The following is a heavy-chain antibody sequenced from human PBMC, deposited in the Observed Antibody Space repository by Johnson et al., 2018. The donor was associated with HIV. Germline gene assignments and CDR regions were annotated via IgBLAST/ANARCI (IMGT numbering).Heavy chain of an antibody. D-gene: IGHD2-15*01. V-gene: IGHV3-66*01. J-gene: IGHJ3*02. CDR2: IYSGGNT. Sequence: EVQLVESGGGVVQPGRSLRLSCAASGITVSSSYMSWVRQAPGKGLEWVSVIYSGGNTYYADSVKGRFTISGDNSRNTLYLQMNSLRAEDTALYYCARSKDCSGGSCPDGFDIWGQGTMVIVSS. CDR1: GITVSSSY. CDR3: ARSKDCSGGSCPDGFDI.